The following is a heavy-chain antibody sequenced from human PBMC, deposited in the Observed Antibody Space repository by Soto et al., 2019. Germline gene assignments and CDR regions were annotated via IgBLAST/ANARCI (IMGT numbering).Heavy chain of an antibody. D-gene: IGHD6-25*01. Sequence: QVQLQESGPGLVKPSETLSLTCTVSSDSIAGENWWSWVRQPPGMGLGWIGEIFHTRGTNYNPSLKGRVPMEVDKSKNQFSPKLISATAADTAVYYCARVFSSGSGWMYYFDFWGQGTLVSVSS. CDR2: IFHTRGT. CDR1: SDSIAGENW. V-gene: IGHV4-4*02. CDR3: ARVFSSGSGWMYYFDF. J-gene: IGHJ4*02.